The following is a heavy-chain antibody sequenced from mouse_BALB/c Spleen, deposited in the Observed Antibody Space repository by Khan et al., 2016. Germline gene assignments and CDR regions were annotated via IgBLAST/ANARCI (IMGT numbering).Heavy chain of an antibody. D-gene: IGHD6-1*01. CDR1: GYSITSDYA. Sequence: EVQLQESGPGLVKPSQSLSLTCTVTGYSITSDYAWNWIRQFPGNKLEWMGYISYSGSTSYNPSLKSRFSIYRDTHKNQFFLQLHAVTTEDTATYCCARSAPFSFDYWGQGTTLTVSS. CDR3: ARSAPFSFDY. CDR2: ISYSGST. J-gene: IGHJ2*01. V-gene: IGHV3-2*02.